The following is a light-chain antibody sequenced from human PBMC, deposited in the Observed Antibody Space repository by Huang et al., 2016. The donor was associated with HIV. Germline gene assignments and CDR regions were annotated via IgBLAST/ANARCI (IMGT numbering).Light chain of an antibody. V-gene: IGKV3-15*01. CDR2: GAA. CDR3: QQYDNWPLT. Sequence: ERVMTQSPATLSVAPGERVTLSCRASHSWSSNLAWYQQNPGQAPRRLIHGAATRATGIPARFSGSVSGTEFTLAISSLQSEDSGVYFCQQYDNWPLTFGQGTRLEIK. J-gene: IGKJ5*01. CDR1: HSWSSN.